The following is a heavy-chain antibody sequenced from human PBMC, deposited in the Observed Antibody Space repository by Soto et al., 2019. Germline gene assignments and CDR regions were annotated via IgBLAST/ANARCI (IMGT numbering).Heavy chain of an antibody. CDR3: ARDQGGYGTLDF. CDR2: ISGHNGVT. V-gene: IGHV1-18*04. J-gene: IGHJ4*02. D-gene: IGHD5-12*01. CDR1: GYTFSSSG. Sequence: VQLVQSGPEVKKPEASVKVSCKASGYTFSSSGISGISWVRQAPRQGPEWMGWISGHNGVTNFAQKFQGRVTLTIDSSTTTAYMEMRSLSSADTAIYYCARDQGGYGTLDFWGQGTLVTVSP.